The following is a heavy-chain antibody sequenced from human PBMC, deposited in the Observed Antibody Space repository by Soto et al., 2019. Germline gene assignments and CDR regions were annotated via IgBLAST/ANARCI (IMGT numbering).Heavy chain of an antibody. CDR2: ISYDGINK. Sequence: QVQLVESGGGVVQPGRSLGLSCAASGFTFNTYGMHWVRQAPGKGLEWVAAISYDGINKYYVDSVKGRFTISRDNSKNPLYVQINSLRAEGMALYYCARSPQPTRGIHWYFDLWGRGILVTVSS. J-gene: IGHJ2*01. CDR3: ARSPQPTRGIHWYFDL. CDR1: GFTFNTYG. D-gene: IGHD2-15*01. V-gene: IGHV3-30*03.